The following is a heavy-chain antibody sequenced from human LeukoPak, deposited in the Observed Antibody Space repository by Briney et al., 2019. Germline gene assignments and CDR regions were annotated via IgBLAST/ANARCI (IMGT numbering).Heavy chain of an antibody. V-gene: IGHV3-23*01. D-gene: IGHD6-6*01. CDR3: AQERIAARPDLDY. CDR2: ISWNSGST. Sequence: GGSLRLSCAASGFTFDDYSMHWVRQAPGKGLEWVSGISWNSGSTYYADSVKGRFTISRDNSKNTLYLQMNSLRAEDTAVYYCAQERIAARPDLDYWGQGTLVTVSS. J-gene: IGHJ4*02. CDR1: GFTFDDYS.